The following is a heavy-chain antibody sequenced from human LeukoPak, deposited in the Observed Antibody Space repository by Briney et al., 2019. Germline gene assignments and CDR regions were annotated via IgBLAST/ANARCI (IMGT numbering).Heavy chain of an antibody. CDR1: GFTFSSYA. CDR3: AKFPYDSSGYPPPYYFDY. J-gene: IGHJ4*02. Sequence: GGSLRLSCAASGFTFSSYAMSWVRQAPGKGLEWVSAISGSGGSTYYADSVKGRFTISRDNSKNTLYLQMNSLRAEDTAVYYCAKFPYDSSGYPPPYYFDYWGQGTLVTVSS. CDR2: ISGSGGST. D-gene: IGHD3-22*01. V-gene: IGHV3-23*01.